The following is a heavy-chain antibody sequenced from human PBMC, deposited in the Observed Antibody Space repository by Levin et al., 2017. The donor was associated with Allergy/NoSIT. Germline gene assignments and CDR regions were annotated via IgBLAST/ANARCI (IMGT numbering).Heavy chain of an antibody. Sequence: PSQTLSLTCAVYGGSFSGYYWSWIRQSPGKGLEWIGEINHSASSNDNPSLKSRLTISVDTSKNQFSLKLSSVTASDTAIYYCARARRITSLRGVLKGTPTRGAFDSWGQGTPVTVSS. D-gene: IGHD3-10*01. CDR3: ARARRITSLRGVLKGTPTRGAFDS. CDR1: GGSFSGYY. J-gene: IGHJ4*02. V-gene: IGHV4-34*01. CDR2: INHSASS.